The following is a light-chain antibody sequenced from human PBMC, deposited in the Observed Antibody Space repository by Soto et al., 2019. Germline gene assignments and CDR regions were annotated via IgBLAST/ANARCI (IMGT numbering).Light chain of an antibody. Sequence: DIQMTQSPSTLSASVGDRVTITCRASQSIDSWLAWYQQKPGTAPKLLIFRASSLRSGVPSRFSGSGSGTEFTLTISSLQPVDFATYYCQQYHMYPPTFGHWPTVDI. V-gene: IGKV1-5*03. J-gene: IGKJ1*01. CDR1: QSIDSW. CDR3: QQYHMYPPT. CDR2: RAS.